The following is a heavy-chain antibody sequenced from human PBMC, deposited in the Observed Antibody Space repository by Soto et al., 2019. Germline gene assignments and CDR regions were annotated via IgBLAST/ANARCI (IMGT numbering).Heavy chain of an antibody. CDR2: VSSDGNTK. Sequence: QVKLVESGGGVVQPGRSLTLSRAASGFTFSNYGMHWFRQAPGGGLEWVAVVSSDGNTKFYIDSVKGRFTVSRDNSQNTMSLHMSRLRDEDTGVYYCAKDYETHYYGSGITDSWGQGTLVTVSS. V-gene: IGHV3-30*18. CDR3: AKDYETHYYGSGITDS. CDR1: GFTFSNYG. D-gene: IGHD3-10*01. J-gene: IGHJ5*01.